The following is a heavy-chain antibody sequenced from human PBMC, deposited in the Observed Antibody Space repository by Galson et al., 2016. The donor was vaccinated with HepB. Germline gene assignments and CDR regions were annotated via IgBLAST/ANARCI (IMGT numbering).Heavy chain of an antibody. V-gene: IGHV3-33*08. CDR2: ISYDGHNR. D-gene: IGHD4-17*01. Sequence: SLRLSCATSGFTFNNYGINWVRQAPGKGLEWVAVISYDGHNRHYADAVKGRLTISRDSSTNTVYLQMNSLRADDTAVYFCARDRGLLHYYYGMDVWGQGTTVTVSS. CDR3: ARDRGLLHYYYGMDV. CDR1: GFTFNNYG. J-gene: IGHJ6*02.